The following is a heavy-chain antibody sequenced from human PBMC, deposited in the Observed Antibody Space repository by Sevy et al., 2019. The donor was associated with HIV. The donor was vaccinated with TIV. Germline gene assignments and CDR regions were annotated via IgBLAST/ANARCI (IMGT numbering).Heavy chain of an antibody. CDR2: ISYDRSDK. CDR1: GFTFGSYG. J-gene: IGHJ4*02. V-gene: IGHV3-30*06. Sequence: GGSLRLSCAASGFTFGSYGMHWVRQAPGKGLEWVAYISYDRSDKNYADSVKGRFTISSDNSKNTVFLQLSSLRPEDTAVYYCARVFSSYYFDYWGQGTLVTVSS. CDR3: ARVFSSYYFDY.